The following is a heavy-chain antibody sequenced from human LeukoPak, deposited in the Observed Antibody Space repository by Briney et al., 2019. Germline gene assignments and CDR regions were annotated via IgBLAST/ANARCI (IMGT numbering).Heavy chain of an antibody. CDR1: GLTFSSSW. D-gene: IGHD5-18*01. J-gene: IGHJ4*02. Sequence: GGSLRLSCAVSGLTFSSSWMDWVRQAPGKGLEWVARINPDGNKKYSADSVKGRFTISRDNAENSLYLQMNSLRVEDTAFYYCARDLAYSRLDYWGQGMLVTVSS. V-gene: IGHV3-7*01. CDR3: ARDLAYSRLDY. CDR2: INPDGNKK.